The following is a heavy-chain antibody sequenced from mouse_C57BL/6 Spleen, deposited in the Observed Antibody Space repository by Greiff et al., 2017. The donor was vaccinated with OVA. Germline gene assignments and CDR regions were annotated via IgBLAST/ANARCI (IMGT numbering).Heavy chain of an antibody. D-gene: IGHD1-1*01. CDR2: LHPNSGST. CDR1: GYTFTSYW. Sequence: QVQLQQPGAELVKPGASVKLSCKASGYTFTSYWMHWVKQRPGQGLEWIGMLHPNSGSTNYNEKFKSKATLTVDKSSSTAYMQLSSLTSEDSAVYYCARSPFPITTVVGGGFAYWGQGTLVTVSA. V-gene: IGHV1-64*01. J-gene: IGHJ3*01. CDR3: ARSPFPITTVVGGGFAY.